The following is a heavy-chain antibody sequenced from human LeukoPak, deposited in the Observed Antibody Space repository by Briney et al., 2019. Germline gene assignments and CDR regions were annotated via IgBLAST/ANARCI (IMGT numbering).Heavy chain of an antibody. CDR3: ATGKMATKVWDYFDC. CDR1: GYTFTSYY. CDR2: INPSGGST. J-gene: IGHJ4*02. D-gene: IGHD5-24*01. V-gene: IGHV1-46*03. Sequence: ASVKVSCKASGYTFTSYYMHWVRQAPGQGLEWMGIINPSGGSTSYAQKFQGRVTMTRDTSTSTVYMELSSLRSEDTAVYYCATGKMATKVWDYFDCWGQGTLVTVSS.